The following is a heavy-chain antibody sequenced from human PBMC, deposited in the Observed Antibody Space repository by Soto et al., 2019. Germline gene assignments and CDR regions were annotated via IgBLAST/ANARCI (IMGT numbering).Heavy chain of an antibody. CDR1: GGSVSSGGYS. CDR2: IYHSGNT. CDR3: ARGIVGLQYFDP. V-gene: IGHV4-30-2*01. Sequence: TSETLSLTCSVSGGSVSSGGYSWSWIRQPPGKGLEWVGYIYHSGNTYYNPSLKSRVTMSVDRSKNQFSLKLTSVTAADTAVYFCARGIVGLQYFDPWGQGTLVTVSS. D-gene: IGHD4-4*01. J-gene: IGHJ5*02.